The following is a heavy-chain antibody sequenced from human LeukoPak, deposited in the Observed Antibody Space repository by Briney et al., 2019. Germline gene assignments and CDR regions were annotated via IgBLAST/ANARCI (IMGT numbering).Heavy chain of an antibody. D-gene: IGHD4-23*01. CDR3: AKSDGGNSYYYYYMDV. CDR2: ISAYNGNT. V-gene: IGHV1-18*01. CDR1: GYTFTIYG. J-gene: IGHJ6*03. Sequence: ASVKVSCKASGYTFTIYGISWVRQAPGQGLEWMGWISAYNGNTNYAQKLQGRVTMTTDTSTSTAYMELRSLRSDDTAVYYCAKSDGGNSYYYYYMDVWGKGTTVTVSS.